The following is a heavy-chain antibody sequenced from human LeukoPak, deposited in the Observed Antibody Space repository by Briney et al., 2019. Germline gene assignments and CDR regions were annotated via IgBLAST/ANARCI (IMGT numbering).Heavy chain of an antibody. CDR1: GFTFSTYS. CDR2: ISSSSSSI. Sequence: GGSLRLSCAASGFTFSTYSMNWVRQAPGKGLEWISYISSSSSSIYYADSVRGRFTISRGNANNSLYLQMNSLTDDDTAVYYCARGKDYWGQGTLVTVSS. CDR3: ARGKDY. J-gene: IGHJ4*02. V-gene: IGHV3-48*02.